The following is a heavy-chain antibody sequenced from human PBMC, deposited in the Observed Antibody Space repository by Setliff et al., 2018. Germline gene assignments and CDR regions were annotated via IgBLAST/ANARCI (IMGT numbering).Heavy chain of an antibody. CDR2: IHDSGNPT. CDR3: ARTTGYRLEGDFDY. J-gene: IGHJ4*02. CDR1: GFTFSNYY. Sequence: PGGSLRLSCAASGFTFSNYYMTWIRQAPGKGLEWISYIHDSGNPTYYADSVKGRFTVSRDNAKNSLYLQMTSLRAEDTAIYYCARTTGYRLEGDFDYWGQG. D-gene: IGHD3-16*01. V-gene: IGHV3-11*01.